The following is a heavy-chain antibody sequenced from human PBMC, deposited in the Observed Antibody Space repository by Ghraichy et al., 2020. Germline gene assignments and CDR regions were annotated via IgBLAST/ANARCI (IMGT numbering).Heavy chain of an antibody. CDR1: GYTFINYD. J-gene: IGHJ4*02. CDR2: MNPNSGYT. CDR3: ARRGPRGSGTYYNKAEVDY. V-gene: IGHV1-8*01. D-gene: IGHD3-10*01. Sequence: ASVKVSCRTSGYTFINYDVNWVRQATGQGLEWMGWMNPNSGYTGYAQKFQGRVTMTRDNSISTAYMELNSLTSEDTAVYFCARRGPRGSGTYYNKAEVDYWGQGTLVTVSS.